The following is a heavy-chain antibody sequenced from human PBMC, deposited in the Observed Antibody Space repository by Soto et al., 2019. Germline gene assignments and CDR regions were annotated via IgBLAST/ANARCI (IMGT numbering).Heavy chain of an antibody. J-gene: IGHJ4*02. V-gene: IGHV3-23*01. CDR1: GFTFSSYA. CDR3: AKEGNSSWYDAGFYYFDY. CDR2: ISGSGGST. D-gene: IGHD6-13*01. Sequence: AGGSLRLSCAASGFTFSSYAMSWVRQAPGKGLEWVSAISGSGGSTYYADSVKGRFTISRDNSKNTLYLQMNSLRAEDTAVYYCAKEGNSSWYDAGFYYFDYWGQGTLVTVSS.